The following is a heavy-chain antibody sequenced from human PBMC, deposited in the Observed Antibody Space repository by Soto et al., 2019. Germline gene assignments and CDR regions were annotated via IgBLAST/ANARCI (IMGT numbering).Heavy chain of an antibody. V-gene: IGHV1-69*08. CDR3: AREGDGSGSYPLYYFDY. D-gene: IGHD3-10*01. J-gene: IGHJ4*02. CDR2: IIPILGIA. CDR1: GGTFSSYT. Sequence: QVQLVQSGAEVKKPGSSVKVSCKASGGTFSSYTISWVRQAPGQGLEWMGRIIPILGIANYAQKFQGRVTITADKSTGTAYMELSSLRSEDTAVYYCAREGDGSGSYPLYYFDYWGQGTLVTVSS.